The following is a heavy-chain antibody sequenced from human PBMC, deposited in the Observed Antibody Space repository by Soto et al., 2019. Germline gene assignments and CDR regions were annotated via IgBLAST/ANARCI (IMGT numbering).Heavy chain of an antibody. CDR1: GGSISSGDYY. Sequence: SETLSLTCTVSGGSISSGDYYWSWIRQPPGKGLEWIGYIYYSGSTYYNPSLKSRVTISVDTSKNQFSLKLSSVTAADTAVYYCASSDQARPYYFDYWGQGTLVTVSS. J-gene: IGHJ4*02. CDR2: IYYSGST. CDR3: ASSDQARPYYFDY. V-gene: IGHV4-30-4*01.